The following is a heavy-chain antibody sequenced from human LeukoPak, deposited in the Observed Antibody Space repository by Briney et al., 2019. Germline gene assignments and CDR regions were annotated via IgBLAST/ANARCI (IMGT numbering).Heavy chain of an antibody. D-gene: IGHD3-10*01. Sequence: PGGSLRLSCAASGFTFSSYSMNWVRQAPGKGLEWVSSISSSSSYIYYADSVKGRFTISRDNAKNSLYLQMNSLRAEDTAVYYCARPEVLLWFGDPNGYGAFDIWGQGTMVTVSS. V-gene: IGHV3-21*01. CDR2: ISSSSSYI. J-gene: IGHJ3*02. CDR1: GFTFSSYS. CDR3: ARPEVLLWFGDPNGYGAFDI.